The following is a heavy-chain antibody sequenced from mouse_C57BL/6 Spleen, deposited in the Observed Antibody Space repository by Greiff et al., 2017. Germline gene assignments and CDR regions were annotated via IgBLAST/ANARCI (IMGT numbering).Heavy chain of an antibody. V-gene: IGHV1-62-2*01. CDR2: FYPGSGSI. CDR1: GYTFTEYT. J-gene: IGHJ3*01. CDR3: ARHEERITTVVATPFAY. D-gene: IGHD1-1*01. Sequence: VQLQQSGAELVKPGASVKLSCKASGYTFTEYTIHWVKQRSGQGLEWIGWFYPGSGSIKYNEKFKDKDTLTADKSSSTVYMELSRLTSEDSAVYFCARHEERITTVVATPFAYWGQGTLVTVSA.